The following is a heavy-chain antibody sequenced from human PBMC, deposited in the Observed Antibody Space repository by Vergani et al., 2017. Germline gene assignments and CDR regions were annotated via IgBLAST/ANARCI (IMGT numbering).Heavy chain of an antibody. CDR2: ISAYNGNT. J-gene: IGHJ1*01. Sequence: QVQLVQSGAEVKKPGASVKVSCKASGYTFSTYGISWVRQAPGQGLEWMGWISAYNGNTNYPEKFQGRLTMTTDTSTRTAYMELRSLRSDDTAVYYCARYLIENDTYGRSGCWGPGTLVTVSS. CDR1: GYTFSTYG. CDR3: ARYLIENDTYGRSGC. V-gene: IGHV1-18*01. D-gene: IGHD6-25*01.